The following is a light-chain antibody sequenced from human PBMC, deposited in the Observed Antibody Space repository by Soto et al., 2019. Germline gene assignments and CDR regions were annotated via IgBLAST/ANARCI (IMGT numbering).Light chain of an antibody. CDR1: QHVSSN. Sequence: EIVMTQSPATLSVSPGGSATLSCRASQHVSSNFAWYRQKPGQAPTLLIYRSSTRPTGIPARFSGSGSGTDFKLTISSLQSEDFALYSCQQYNNWPYTFGQGTKLEIK. V-gene: IGKV3-15*01. CDR2: RSS. CDR3: QQYNNWPYT. J-gene: IGKJ2*01.